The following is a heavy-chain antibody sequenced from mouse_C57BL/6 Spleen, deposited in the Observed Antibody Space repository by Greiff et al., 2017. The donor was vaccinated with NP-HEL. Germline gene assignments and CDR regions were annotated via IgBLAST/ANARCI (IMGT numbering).Heavy chain of an antibody. CDR3: TIIDNGNYLGY. D-gene: IGHD2-1*01. CDR2: IDPETGGT. J-gene: IGHJ2*01. Sequence: QVQLQQSGAELVRPGASVTLSCKASGYTFTDYEMHWVKQTPVHGLEWIGAIDPETGGTAYNQKFKGKAILTADKSSSTAYMELRSLTSEDSAVYYCTIIDNGNYLGYWGQGTTLTVSS. CDR1: GYTFTDYE. V-gene: IGHV1-15*01.